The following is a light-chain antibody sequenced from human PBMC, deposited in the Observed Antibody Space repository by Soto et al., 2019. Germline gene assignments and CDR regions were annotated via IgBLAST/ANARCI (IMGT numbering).Light chain of an antibody. CDR3: QQYGSSPRFT. CDR1: QSVSSSY. Sequence: EFVLTQSPGTLSLSPGERATLSCRASQSVSSSYLAWYQQKPGQAPRLLIYGASSRATGIPDMFSGSGSGTDFTLTISRLEPEDFAVYYCQQYGSSPRFTFGPGTKVDIK. V-gene: IGKV3-20*01. CDR2: GAS. J-gene: IGKJ3*01.